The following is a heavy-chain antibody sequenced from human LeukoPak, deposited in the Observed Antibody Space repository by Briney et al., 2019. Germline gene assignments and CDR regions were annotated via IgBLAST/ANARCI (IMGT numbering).Heavy chain of an antibody. V-gene: IGHV1-46*01. CDR3: AREERIAAAHIDY. Sequence: ASVKVSRKASGYTFTSYYMHWVRQAPGQGLEWMGIINPSGGSTSYAQKFQGRVTMTRDMSTSTVYMELSSLRSEDTAVYYCAREERIAAAHIDYWGQGTLVTVSS. D-gene: IGHD6-13*01. CDR1: GYTFTSYY. J-gene: IGHJ4*02. CDR2: INPSGGST.